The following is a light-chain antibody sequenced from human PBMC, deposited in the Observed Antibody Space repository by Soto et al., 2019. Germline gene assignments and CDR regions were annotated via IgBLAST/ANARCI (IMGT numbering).Light chain of an antibody. CDR3: QQYNNWYS. Sequence: EIVMTQYPATLSVSPGERATLSCRASQSINGNLAWYQRKPGQAPRLLMYATSVRATGIPARFSGSGSGTEYTLTISSLQSEDFAVFYCQQYNNWYSFAQGTKVDI. CDR1: QSINGN. J-gene: IGKJ2*03. V-gene: IGKV3-15*01. CDR2: ATS.